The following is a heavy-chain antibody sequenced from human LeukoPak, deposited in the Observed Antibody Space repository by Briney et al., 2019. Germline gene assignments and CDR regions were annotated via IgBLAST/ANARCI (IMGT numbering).Heavy chain of an antibody. Sequence: ASVKVSCKASGYTFTGYYMHWVRQAPGQGLEWMGWISAYNGNTNYAQKLQGRVTMTTDTSTSTAYMELRSLRADDTAVYYCARDSYCGGDCYSGRNFDYWGQGTLVTVSS. D-gene: IGHD2-21*01. CDR1: GYTFTGYY. CDR2: ISAYNGNT. J-gene: IGHJ4*02. V-gene: IGHV1-18*04. CDR3: ARDSYCGGDCYSGRNFDY.